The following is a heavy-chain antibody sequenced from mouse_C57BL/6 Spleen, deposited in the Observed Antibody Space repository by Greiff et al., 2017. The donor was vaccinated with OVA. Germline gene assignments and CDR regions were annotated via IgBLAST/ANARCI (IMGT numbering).Heavy chain of an antibody. J-gene: IGHJ4*01. V-gene: IGHV1-52*01. CDR3: ARCYCGSSTYGLEY. CDR1: GYTFTSYW. Sequence: VQLKQPGAELVRPGSSVKLSCKASGYTFTSYWMPWVQQRPIKGLEWIGNIDPSDSETHYNEKFKDQATLTVDKSSSTAYMQFSSQTSEDSAVYYCARCYCGSSTYGLEYWGQGTSVTVSS. CDR2: IDPSDSET. D-gene: IGHD1-1*01.